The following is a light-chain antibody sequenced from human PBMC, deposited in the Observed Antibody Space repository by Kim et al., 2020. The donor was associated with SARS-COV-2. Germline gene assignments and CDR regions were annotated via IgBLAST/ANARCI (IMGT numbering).Light chain of an antibody. J-gene: IGLJ1*01. CDR1: SSDIGSYQF. CDR3: WSYAGTRTYV. Sequence: GHSSTISCTGSSSDIGSYQFVSWHQQHPGKAPKLILYEVNKRPSGVSNRFSGSKSGNTASLTISGLQTDDEAVYYCWSYAGTRTYVFGAGTKVTVL. CDR2: EVN. V-gene: IGLV2-23*02.